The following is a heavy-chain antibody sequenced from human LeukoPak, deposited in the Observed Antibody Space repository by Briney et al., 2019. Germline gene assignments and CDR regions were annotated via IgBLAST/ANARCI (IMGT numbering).Heavy chain of an antibody. CDR2: ISTGSSTT. CDR3: AKDAYYYDSSGYLSPSGY. J-gene: IGHJ4*02. V-gene: IGHV3-48*01. Sequence: PGGSLRLSCAASEFAFSTYNMNWVRQAPGKGLEWVSYISTGSSTTYYADSVKGRFTISRDNSKNTLYLQMNSLRAEDTAVYYCAKDAYYYDSSGYLSPSGYWGQGTLVTVSS. CDR1: EFAFSTYN. D-gene: IGHD3-22*01.